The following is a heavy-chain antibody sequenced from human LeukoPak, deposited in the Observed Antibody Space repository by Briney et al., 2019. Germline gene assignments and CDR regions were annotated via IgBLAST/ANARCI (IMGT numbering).Heavy chain of an antibody. J-gene: IGHJ4*02. Sequence: GASVTVSCKTAGYMFSDYYMHWVRQAPGQGLEWMGWLRGDTGETDSPQKFKGRVTMTRDTATNTAYMQLSRLTYDDTAIYCCARVRDNACDYWGQGTLVTVSS. CDR1: GYMFSDYY. D-gene: IGHD1-1*01. CDR3: ARVRDNACDY. CDR2: LRGDTGET. V-gene: IGHV1-2*02.